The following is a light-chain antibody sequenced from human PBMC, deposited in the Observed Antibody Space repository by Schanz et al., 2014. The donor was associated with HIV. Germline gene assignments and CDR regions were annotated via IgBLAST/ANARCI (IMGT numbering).Light chain of an antibody. J-gene: IGKJ4*01. CDR3: QQYDNLLRGS. CDR1: QDIGNY. V-gene: IGKV1-33*01. Sequence: DIQMTQSPSSLSASIGDRVTITCQASQDIGNYLNWYQQKPGKAPKLLIYDASNLEEGVPSRFSGSGSGTDFTVTISSLQPEYIAIYYCQQYDNLLRGSFGVGTKVEI. CDR2: DAS.